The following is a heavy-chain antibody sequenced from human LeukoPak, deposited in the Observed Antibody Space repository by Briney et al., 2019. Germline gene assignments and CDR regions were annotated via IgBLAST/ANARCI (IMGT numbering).Heavy chain of an antibody. CDR3: ARAAKSYYDTSAYSYFDY. J-gene: IGHJ4*02. D-gene: IGHD3-22*01. Sequence: GGSLRLSCASSGFTFSDSSLSWIRQAPGKGLEWVSYISVSGNTIYYADSVKGRFTIARDNAKNSVFLQMNSLRAEDTAVYYRARAAKSYYDTSAYSYFDYWGQGTLVTVSS. CDR2: ISVSGNTI. CDR1: GFTFSDSS. V-gene: IGHV3-11*01.